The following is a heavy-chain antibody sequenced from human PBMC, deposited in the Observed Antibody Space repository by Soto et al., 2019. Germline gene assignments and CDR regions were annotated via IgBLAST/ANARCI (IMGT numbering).Heavy chain of an antibody. V-gene: IGHV5-10-1*01. CDR3: ARVAAKRVDYYYGMDV. CDR2: IDPSDSYT. J-gene: IGHJ6*02. D-gene: IGHD2-15*01. CDR1: GYSFTGYW. Sequence: PGESLKISCKGSGYSFTGYWISWVRQMPGKGLEWMGRIDPSDSYTNYSPSFQGHVTISADKSISTAYLQWSSLKASDTAMYYCARVAAKRVDYYYGMDVWGQGTTVTVSS.